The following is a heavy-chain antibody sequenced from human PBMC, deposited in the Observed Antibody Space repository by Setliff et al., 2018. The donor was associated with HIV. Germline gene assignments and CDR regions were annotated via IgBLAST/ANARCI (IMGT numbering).Heavy chain of an antibody. D-gene: IGHD6-13*01. Sequence: SETLSLTCAVYGASFSGYYWSWIRQPPGKGLEWIGEINLSRSTNYNPSLKSRVTISVDTSKNQFSLKVTSVTAADTAVYYCVTSSSWSPRLNFWGQGMLVTVSS. CDR3: VTSSSWSPRLNF. CDR1: GASFSGYY. V-gene: IGHV4-34*01. J-gene: IGHJ4*02. CDR2: INLSRST.